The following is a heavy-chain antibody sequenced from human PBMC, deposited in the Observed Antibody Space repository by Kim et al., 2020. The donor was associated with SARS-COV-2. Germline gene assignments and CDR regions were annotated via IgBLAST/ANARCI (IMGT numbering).Heavy chain of an antibody. Sequence: ASVKVSCKASGYIFHGYGISWVRQAPGQGLEWMGWISVYNGHTDYAQKFQGRVTVTADISTSTVYMELRSLRCDDTAKYYCARVHYDSRGYPLPPQWHGPGGQGTLVTVSS. J-gene: IGHJ5*02. CDR3: ARVHYDSRGYPLPPQWHGP. CDR2: ISVYNGHT. V-gene: IGHV1-18*01. CDR1: GYIFHGYG. D-gene: IGHD5-18*01.